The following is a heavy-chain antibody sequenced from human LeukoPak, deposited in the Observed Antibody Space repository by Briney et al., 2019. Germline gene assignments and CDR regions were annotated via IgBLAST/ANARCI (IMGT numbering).Heavy chain of an antibody. CDR1: GFTFSDYS. V-gene: IGHV3-48*04. J-gene: IGHJ4*02. CDR2: VGISSGNT. CDR3: ARDHRYAFDN. Sequence: GGSLRLSCAASGFTFSDYSMNWVRQAPGKGLEWLSYVGISSGNTKYADSVKGRFTISGDSAKNSVFLLMNNLRVDDTAVYYCARDHRYAFDNWGQGTLVTVSS. D-gene: IGHD5-12*01.